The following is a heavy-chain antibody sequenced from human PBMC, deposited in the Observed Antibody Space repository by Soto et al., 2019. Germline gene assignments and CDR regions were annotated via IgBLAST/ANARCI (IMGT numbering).Heavy chain of an antibody. CDR3: AASYGSGYRAFDY. D-gene: IGHD3-10*01. CDR1: GDTFSFYT. V-gene: IGHV1-69*02. J-gene: IGHJ4*02. Sequence: QVQLVQSGTEVKKPGSSVKVSCKASGDTFSFYTINWVRQAPGLGLEWVGRINPIVSMSNYAQKFQGRVSLTADKPTSPAYMELRSLRSDDTAMYFCAASYGSGYRAFDYWGQGALVTVSS. CDR2: INPIVSMS.